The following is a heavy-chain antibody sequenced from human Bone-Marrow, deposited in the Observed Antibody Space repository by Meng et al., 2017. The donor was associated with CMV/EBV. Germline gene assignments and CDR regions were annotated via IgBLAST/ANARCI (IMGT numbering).Heavy chain of an antibody. D-gene: IGHD3-16*02. J-gene: IGHJ4*02. CDR2: IKQDGSEK. CDR1: GFTFSSYW. V-gene: IGHV3-7*01. CDR3: ARDFYYDYVWGSYRYTETLDY. Sequence: GESLKISCAASGFTFSSYWMSWVRQAPGKGLEWVANIKQDGSEKYYVDSVKGRFTISRDNAKNSLYLQMNSLRAEDTAVYYCARDFYYDYVWGSYRYTETLDYWGQGTLVNVAS.